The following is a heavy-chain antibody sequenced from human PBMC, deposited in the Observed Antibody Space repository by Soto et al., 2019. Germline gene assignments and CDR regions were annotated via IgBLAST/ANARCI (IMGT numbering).Heavy chain of an antibody. CDR3: ARGGVAVPPAMPKEYLQH. D-gene: IGHD2-2*01. Sequence: QVQLQESGPGLVKPSQTLSLTCTVSGDSISSGAFYWSWIRQRPGKGLEWIGYIYYSGTTNYNPSLKSRVTISVDTSKNQFSLKLRSVTAADTAVYYCARGGVAVPPAMPKEYLQHWGQGTLVTVSS. CDR2: IYYSGTT. V-gene: IGHV4-31*03. J-gene: IGHJ1*01. CDR1: GDSISSGAFY.